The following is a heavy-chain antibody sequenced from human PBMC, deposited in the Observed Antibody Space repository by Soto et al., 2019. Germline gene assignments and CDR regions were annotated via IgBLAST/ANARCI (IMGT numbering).Heavy chain of an antibody. CDR3: ASATTYCSSTSCLRYGMDA. V-gene: IGHV1-18*04. CDR2: ISAYNGNT. Sequence: ASVKVSCKASGYTFTSYGISWVRQAPGQGLEWMGWISAYNGNTNYAQKLQGRVTMTTDTSTSTAYMELRSLRSDDTAVYYCASATTYCSSTSCLRYGMDAWGQGTTVTVS. D-gene: IGHD2-2*01. J-gene: IGHJ6*02. CDR1: GYTFTSYG.